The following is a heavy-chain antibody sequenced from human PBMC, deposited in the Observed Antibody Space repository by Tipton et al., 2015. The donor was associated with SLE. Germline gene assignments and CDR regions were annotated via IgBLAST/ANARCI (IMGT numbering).Heavy chain of an antibody. D-gene: IGHD3-9*01. V-gene: IGHV4-4*07. Sequence: TLSLTCIVSGGSISTNYWSWIRQPAGKGLEWIGRVYSSGSTDYNPSLESRVTMSIDTSKNEFSLKLRSVTAADTAVYYCARDSIYYDILTGYYDNDYYYGMDVWGQGTTVTVSS. J-gene: IGHJ6*02. CDR3: ARDSIYYDILTGYYDNDYYYGMDV. CDR1: GGSISTNY. CDR2: VYSSGST.